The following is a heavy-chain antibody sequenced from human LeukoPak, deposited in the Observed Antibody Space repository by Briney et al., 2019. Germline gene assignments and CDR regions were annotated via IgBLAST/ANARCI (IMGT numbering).Heavy chain of an antibody. Sequence: PSETLSLTCAVYGGSFSGYYRSWIRQPPGKGLEWIGEINHSGRTSYNPSLKSRVTISVDTSKNQFSLKLSSVTAADTAVYYCARQNYGAAPLRYWGQGTLVTVSS. CDR1: GGSFSGYY. CDR3: ARQNYGAAPLRY. D-gene: IGHD4/OR15-4a*01. V-gene: IGHV4-34*01. J-gene: IGHJ4*02. CDR2: INHSGRT.